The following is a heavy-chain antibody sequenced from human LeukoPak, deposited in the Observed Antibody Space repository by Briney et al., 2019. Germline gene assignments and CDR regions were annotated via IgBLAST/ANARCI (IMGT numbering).Heavy chain of an antibody. D-gene: IGHD6-19*01. CDR2: ISVNGETT. J-gene: IGHJ4*02. V-gene: IGHV3-23*01. CDR1: GFSVSSFG. Sequence: GGSLRLSCAVSGFSVSSFGMSWVRQAPGKGLEWISAISVNGETTWYADSVRGRFIISRDNSKNTLYLQLSSLRAEDTAVYYCGQGFSSGWYPYWGQGSLVSVSS. CDR3: GQGFSSGWYPY.